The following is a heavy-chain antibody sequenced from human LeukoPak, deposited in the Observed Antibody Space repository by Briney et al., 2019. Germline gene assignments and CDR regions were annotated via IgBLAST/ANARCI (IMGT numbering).Heavy chain of an antibody. D-gene: IGHD4-17*01. V-gene: IGHV4-30-4*08. CDR1: GGSISSGDYY. CDR2: IYYSGST. Sequence: PSETLSLTCTVSGGSISSGDYYWSWIRQPPGKGLEWIGYIYYSGSTYYNPSLKSRVTISVDTSKNQFSLKLSSVTAADTAVYYCARGDGDSEVSYDYWGQGTLVTVSS. J-gene: IGHJ4*02. CDR3: ARGDGDSEVSYDY.